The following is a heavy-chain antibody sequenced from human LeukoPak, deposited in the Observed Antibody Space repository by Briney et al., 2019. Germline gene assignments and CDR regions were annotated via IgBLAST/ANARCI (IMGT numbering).Heavy chain of an antibody. V-gene: IGHV4-59*01. J-gene: IGHJ2*01. D-gene: IGHD1-1*01. CDR3: ARPHDGSYWYFDL. CDR1: GVSISSYY. CDR2: IYYSGST. Sequence: SETLSLTCTVSGVSISSYYWSWIRQPPGKGLEWIGYIYYSGSTNYNPSLKSRVTISVDTSKNQFSLKLSSVTAADTAVCYCARPHDGSYWYFDLWGRGTLVTVSS.